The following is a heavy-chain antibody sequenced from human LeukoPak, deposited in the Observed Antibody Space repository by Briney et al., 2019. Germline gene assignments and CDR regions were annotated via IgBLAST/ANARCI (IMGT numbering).Heavy chain of an antibody. CDR1: GGSISSYY. CDR2: IYTSGST. Sequence: SETLSLTCTVSGGSISSYYWSWIRQPAGKGLEWIGRIYTSGSTNYNPSLKSRVTMSVDTSKNQFSLKLSSVTAADTAVYYCARDRAPYTIFGVVIITDYFDLWGRGTLVTVCS. J-gene: IGHJ2*01. V-gene: IGHV4-4*07. D-gene: IGHD3-3*01. CDR3: ARDRAPYTIFGVVIITDYFDL.